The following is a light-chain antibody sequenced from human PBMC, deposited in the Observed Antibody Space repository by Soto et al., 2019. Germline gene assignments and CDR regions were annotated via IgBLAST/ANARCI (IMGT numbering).Light chain of an antibody. J-gene: IGKJ4*01. Sequence: SQSTAAVSLSTKDIGLLSCSASQSVSRSLTWYQHKAGQAPRLLIYDASTRATGIPRRFSGSGSGTDFTLTISSVEPEDFAVYYCKQRSNSFGGGTKVDI. V-gene: IGKV3-11*01. CDR3: KQRSNS. CDR1: QSVSRS. CDR2: DAS.